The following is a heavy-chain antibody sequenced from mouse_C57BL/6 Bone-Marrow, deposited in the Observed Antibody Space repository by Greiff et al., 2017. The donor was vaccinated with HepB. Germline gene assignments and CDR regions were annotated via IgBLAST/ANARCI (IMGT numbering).Heavy chain of an antibody. J-gene: IGHJ3*01. D-gene: IGHD1-1*01. CDR1: GFNIKDDY. V-gene: IGHV14-4*01. CDR2: IDTENGDT. CDR3: AIPLLFFITTPGFAY. Sequence: EVQLQQSGAELVRPGASVKLSCTASGFNIKDDYMHWVKQRPEQGLEWIGWIDTENGDTEYASKFQGKATITADTSSNTAYLQLSSLTSEDSEVYYCAIPLLFFITTPGFAYWGQGTLVTVSA.